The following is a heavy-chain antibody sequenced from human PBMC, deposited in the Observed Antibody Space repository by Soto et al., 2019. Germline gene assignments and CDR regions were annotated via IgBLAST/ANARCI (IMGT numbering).Heavy chain of an antibody. D-gene: IGHD6-13*01. CDR1: GFTVSSNY. J-gene: IGHJ6*02. Sequence: GGSLRLSCAASGFTVSSNYMSWVRQAPGKGLEWVSVIYSGGSTYYADSVKGRFTISRHNSKNTLYLQMNSLRAEDTAVYYCARDQGSSWFNNYYYYYGMDVWGQGTTVTVSS. CDR2: IYSGGST. CDR3: ARDQGSSWFNNYYYYYGMDV. V-gene: IGHV3-53*04.